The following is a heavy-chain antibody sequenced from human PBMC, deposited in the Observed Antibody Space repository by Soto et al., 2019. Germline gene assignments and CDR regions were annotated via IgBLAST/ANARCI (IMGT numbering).Heavy chain of an antibody. J-gene: IGHJ4*02. CDR1: EGSIIDIGYY. V-gene: IGHV4-39*01. Sequence: SVRWSVAEGSIIDIGYYRVMKRQPPGKGLEWIASFFIGGNTYYNPSLKSRVTISVDTSKNQFSLKLSSVTAADMFVYFCARSHGLDIVAYYWGQGILVTVTS. D-gene: IGHD3-10*01. CDR3: ARSHGLDIVAYY. CDR2: FFIGGNT.